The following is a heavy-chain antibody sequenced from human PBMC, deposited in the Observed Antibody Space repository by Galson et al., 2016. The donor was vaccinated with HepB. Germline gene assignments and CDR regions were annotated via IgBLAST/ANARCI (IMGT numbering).Heavy chain of an antibody. Sequence: SVKVSCKASGYTFTSYEINWVRQATGQGLEWMGWMNPNSDNTGYAQKFQGRVTMTRNTSISTAYMELSSLRSEDTAVYYCARTPSMVQGVELLYWGQGTLVTASS. J-gene: IGHJ4*02. CDR2: MNPNSDNT. V-gene: IGHV1-8*01. D-gene: IGHD3-10*01. CDR3: ARTPSMVQGVELLY. CDR1: GYTFTSYE.